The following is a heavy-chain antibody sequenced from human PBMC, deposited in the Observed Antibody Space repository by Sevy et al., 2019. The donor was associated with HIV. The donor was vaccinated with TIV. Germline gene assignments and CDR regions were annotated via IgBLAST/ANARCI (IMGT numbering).Heavy chain of an antibody. CDR2: FDPKDGET. CDR1: GYTLTELS. Sequence: ASVKVSCKVSGYTLTELSMHWVRQAPGKGLEWMGGFDPKDGETIYAQKFQGRVTMTADTATNTAYIQLSSLRSEDTAVYYCATAPTTGTTNFDYWGQGTLVTVSS. V-gene: IGHV1-24*01. CDR3: ATAPTTGTTNFDY. J-gene: IGHJ4*02. D-gene: IGHD1-1*01.